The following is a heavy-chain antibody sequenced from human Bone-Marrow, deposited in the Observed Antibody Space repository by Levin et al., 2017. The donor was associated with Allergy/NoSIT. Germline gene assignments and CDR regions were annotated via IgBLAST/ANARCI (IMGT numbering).Heavy chain of an antibody. CDR2: VAYDGHNK. CDR1: GFIFSNYG. CDR3: TKDGRIAVATTTWFDP. V-gene: IGHV3-30*18. J-gene: IGHJ5*02. Sequence: PGGSLRLSCTASGFIFSNYGIHWVRQAPGKGLEWVALVAYDGHNKYYADSVKGRFTISRDNAKNTVYLEINSLRVEDTGVYYCTKDGRIAVATTTWFDPWGQGTLVTVSS. D-gene: IGHD6-19*01.